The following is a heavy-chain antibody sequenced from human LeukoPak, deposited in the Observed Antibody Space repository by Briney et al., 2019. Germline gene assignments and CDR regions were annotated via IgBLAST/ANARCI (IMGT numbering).Heavy chain of an antibody. CDR2: IIPIFGTA. CDR3: ARALQGVGGSSWSLHAFDI. D-gene: IGHD6-13*01. J-gene: IGHJ3*02. Sequence: ASVKVSCKASGGTFSSYAISWVRQAPGQGLEWMGGIIPIFGTANYAQKFQGRVTITADESTSTAYMELSSLRSEDTAVYYCARALQGVGGSSWSLHAFDIWGQGTMVTVSS. CDR1: GGTFSSYA. V-gene: IGHV1-69*13.